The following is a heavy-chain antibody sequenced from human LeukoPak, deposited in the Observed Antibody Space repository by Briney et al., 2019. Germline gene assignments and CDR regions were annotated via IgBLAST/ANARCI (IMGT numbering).Heavy chain of an antibody. V-gene: IGHV4-59*11. J-gene: IGHJ5*02. CDR1: GGSITSHY. Sequence: SETLSLTCTVSGGSITSHYWTWIRQPPGKGLEWIGYIYYSGSTNYNPSLKSRVTISVDTSKNQFSLKLSSVTAADTAVYYCARGSVTLTHPSSTSRIGGDWFDPWGQGTLVTVSS. CDR3: ARGSVTLTHPSSTSRIGGDWFDP. CDR2: IYYSGST. D-gene: IGHD2-2*01.